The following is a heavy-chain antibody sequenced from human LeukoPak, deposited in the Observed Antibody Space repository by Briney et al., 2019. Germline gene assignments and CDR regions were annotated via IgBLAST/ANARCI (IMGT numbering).Heavy chain of an antibody. CDR3: VRDHLWSFDY. CDR1: GFTFRSYS. D-gene: IGHD3-3*02. Sequence: GGSLRLSCAASGFTFRSYSMNWVRQAPGKGLEWISYISSSGTAIYYADSVKGRFTLSRDNAKNSLYLQMHSLRAEDTAVYYCVRDHLWSFDYWSQGTLVTVSS. V-gene: IGHV3-48*04. J-gene: IGHJ4*02. CDR2: ISSSGTAI.